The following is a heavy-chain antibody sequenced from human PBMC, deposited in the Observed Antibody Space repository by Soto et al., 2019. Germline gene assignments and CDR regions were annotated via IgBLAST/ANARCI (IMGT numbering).Heavy chain of an antibody. CDR3: ARGLGQGGNSPFDY. D-gene: IGHD2-21*01. V-gene: IGHV3-33*01. J-gene: IGHJ4*02. CDR2: IWYDGDSK. CDR1: GFSFISYG. Sequence: QVQLVESGGGVVKPGRSLRLSCAASGFSFISYGMHWVRQAPGKGLEWVAVIWYDGDSKYYADSVKGRFTISRDNSKNTLYLQMNSLRAEDTAVYYCARGLGQGGNSPFDYWGRGTLVTVSS.